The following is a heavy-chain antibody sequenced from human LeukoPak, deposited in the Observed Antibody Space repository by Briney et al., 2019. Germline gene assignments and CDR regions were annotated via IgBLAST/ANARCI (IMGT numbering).Heavy chain of an antibody. J-gene: IGHJ3*02. Sequence: GGSLRLSCSASGFTFRSFWMTWVRQAPGKGLELVANIKEDGSDANYVDAVKGRFTISRDNAKDSLYLQMNSVRPEDTAVYYCARDPTVTNFHDAFDIWGQGTMVTVSS. CDR3: ARDPTVTNFHDAFDI. D-gene: IGHD4-17*01. CDR1: GFTFRSFW. CDR2: IKEDGSDA. V-gene: IGHV3-7*01.